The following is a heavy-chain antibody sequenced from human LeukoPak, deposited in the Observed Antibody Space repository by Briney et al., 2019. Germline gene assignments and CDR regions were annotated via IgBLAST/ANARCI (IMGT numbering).Heavy chain of an antibody. CDR3: ARAIGDGYNSGFDY. J-gene: IGHJ4*02. CDR2: IIPIFGTA. D-gene: IGHD5-24*01. Sequence: GASVKVSCKASGGTFSSYAISWVRQAPGQGLEWMGGIIPIFGTANYAQKFQGRVTITADKSTSTAYMELSSLRSEDTAVYYCARAIGDGYNSGFDYWGQGTLVTVSS. CDR1: GGTFSSYA. V-gene: IGHV1-69*06.